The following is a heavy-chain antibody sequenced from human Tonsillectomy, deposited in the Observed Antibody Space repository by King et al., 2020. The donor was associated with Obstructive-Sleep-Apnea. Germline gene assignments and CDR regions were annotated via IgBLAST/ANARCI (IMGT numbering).Heavy chain of an antibody. J-gene: IGHJ1*01. CDR1: GGSVSSGSNY. CDR2: IYYSGST. V-gene: IGHV4-61*01. Sequence: VQLQESGPGLVKPSETLSLTCIVSGGSVSSGSNYWRWIRQPPGKGLEWIGYIYYSGSTNYNPSLKSRVTISVDTSKNQFSLKLSSVTAADTAVYYCARDNAPEYFQHWGLGTLVTVSS. D-gene: IGHD2-2*01. CDR3: ARDNAPEYFQH.